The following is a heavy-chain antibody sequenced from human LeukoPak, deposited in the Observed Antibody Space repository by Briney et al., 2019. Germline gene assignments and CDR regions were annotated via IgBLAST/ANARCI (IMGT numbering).Heavy chain of an antibody. J-gene: IGHJ4*02. Sequence: SETLSLTCTVSGGSVGSDDYYWNWIRQSPGKGLEWTGYIYYNGNTYYNPSLRSRVTISLDTFRNHFTLNLSSVTAADTAMYYCARGGLNSLLPYWGQGTLVAVSS. CDR2: IYYNGNT. D-gene: IGHD2/OR15-2a*01. CDR1: GGSVGSDDYY. CDR3: ARGGLNSLLPY. V-gene: IGHV4-30-4*01.